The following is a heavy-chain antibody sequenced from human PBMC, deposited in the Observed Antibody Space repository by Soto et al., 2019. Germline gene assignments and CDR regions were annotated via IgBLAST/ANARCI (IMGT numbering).Heavy chain of an antibody. CDR2: INRDGSRT. CDR3: AREGIPSNTHMDV. CDR1: GFTLSSHW. J-gene: IGHJ6*03. Sequence: PGGSLRLSCAGSGFTLSSHWMHWVRQGPGKGLVWVSRINRDGSRTTYADSVKGRFTVSRDNAKNTLYLQVNSLRVEDSAVYYCAREGIPSNTHMDVWGKGTTVTVSS. V-gene: IGHV3-74*01. D-gene: IGHD2-2*01.